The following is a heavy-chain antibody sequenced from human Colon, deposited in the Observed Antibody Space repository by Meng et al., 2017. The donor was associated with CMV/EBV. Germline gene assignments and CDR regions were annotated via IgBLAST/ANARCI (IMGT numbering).Heavy chain of an antibody. CDR2: ISGSGGST. J-gene: IGHJ6*02. CDR1: GFTFSSYA. Sequence: GESLKISCAASGFTFSSYAMSWVRQAPGKGLEWVSAISGSGGSTYYADSVKGRFTISRDNSKNTLYLQMNSLRAEDTAVYYCARVGGGSPPYYYYGLDVWGQGTTVTAP. CDR3: ARVGGGSPPYYYYGLDV. V-gene: IGHV3-23*01. D-gene: IGHD2-15*01.